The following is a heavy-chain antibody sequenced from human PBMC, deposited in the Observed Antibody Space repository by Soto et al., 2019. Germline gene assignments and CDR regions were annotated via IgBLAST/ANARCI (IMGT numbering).Heavy chain of an antibody. Sequence: HGESLKISCKGSGYSFTSYWIGWVRQMPGKGLEWMGIIYPGDSDTRYSPSFQGQVTISADKSISTAYLQWSSLKASDTAMYYCGRVGLGDHDAFDIWGQGTMVTVSS. J-gene: IGHJ3*02. CDR1: GYSFTSYW. D-gene: IGHD3-10*01. CDR3: GRVGLGDHDAFDI. V-gene: IGHV5-51*01. CDR2: IYPGDSDT.